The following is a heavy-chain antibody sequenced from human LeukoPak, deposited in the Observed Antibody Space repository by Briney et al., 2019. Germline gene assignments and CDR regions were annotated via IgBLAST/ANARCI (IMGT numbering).Heavy chain of an antibody. CDR3: ARGPSITMVRGGQWYYYMDV. J-gene: IGHJ6*03. Sequence: GGSLRLSCAASGFTFSRFGMHWVRQAPGQGLEWVAFILYDGTKKYYADSVKGRFTISRDNSRNTLSLQMSSLRSEDTAVYYCARGPSITMVRGGQWYYYMDVWGKGTTVTISS. D-gene: IGHD3-10*01. CDR2: ILYDGTKK. CDR1: GFTFSRFG. V-gene: IGHV3-30*02.